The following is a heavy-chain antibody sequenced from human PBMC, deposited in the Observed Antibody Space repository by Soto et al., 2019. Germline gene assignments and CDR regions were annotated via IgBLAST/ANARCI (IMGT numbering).Heavy chain of an antibody. V-gene: IGHV1-18*01. CDR3: ATRSPAFDY. CDR1: GYTFTSYG. Sequence: QVQLVQSGPEVKKPGDSVKVSCKTSGYTFTSYGISWVRQAPGQGLEWMGWISTDKGKTNYAQKFQGRVTMTTDTSTSTAYMELRSLRSDDTAVDYCATRSPAFDYWGQGTLLTVSS. CDR2: ISTDKGKT. J-gene: IGHJ4*02.